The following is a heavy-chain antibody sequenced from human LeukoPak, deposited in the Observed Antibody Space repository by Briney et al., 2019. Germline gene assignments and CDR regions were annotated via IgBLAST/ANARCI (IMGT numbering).Heavy chain of an antibody. CDR2: VHYNGSP. V-gene: IGHV4-59*01. CDR1: GGSFSDYY. D-gene: IGHD3-3*01. J-gene: IGHJ6*03. CDR3: ARTTFWSGRSPDYHHCYMDV. Sequence: SETLSLTCAVYGGSFSDYYWSWIRQPPGKGLEWIGYVHYNGSPNYNASLKSRVTISVDASKNQFSLKVSFVSAADTAVYYCARTTFWSGRSPDYHHCYMDVWGKGTTVTISS.